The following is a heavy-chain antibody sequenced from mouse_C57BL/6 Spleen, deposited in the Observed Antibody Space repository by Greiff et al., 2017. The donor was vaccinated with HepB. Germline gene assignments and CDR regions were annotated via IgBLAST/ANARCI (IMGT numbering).Heavy chain of an antibody. Sequence: VQLQQPGAELVKPGASVKLSCKASGYTFTSYWMQWVKQRPGQGLEWIGEIYPSDSYTNYNQKFKGKATLTVDTSSSTAYMQLSSLTSEDSAVYYCARRDYYGSRIYYAMDYWGQGTSVTVSS. CDR2: IYPSDSYT. J-gene: IGHJ4*01. V-gene: IGHV1-50*01. CDR3: ARRDYYGSRIYYAMDY. CDR1: GYTFTSYW. D-gene: IGHD1-1*01.